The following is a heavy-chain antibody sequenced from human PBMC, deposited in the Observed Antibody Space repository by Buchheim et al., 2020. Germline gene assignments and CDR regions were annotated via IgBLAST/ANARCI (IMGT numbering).Heavy chain of an antibody. CDR1: GFTFSSYS. D-gene: IGHD7-27*01. CDR3: ARAKSKELGNWYFDL. V-gene: IGHV3-48*04. J-gene: IGHJ2*01. CDR2: ISSSGSTI. Sequence: EVQLVESGGGLVQPGGSLRLPCAASGFTFSSYSMNWVRQTPGKGLEWVSYISSSGSTIYYQDSVKGRFTISRDNAKNSMYLQMNSLRAEDTAVYYCARAKSKELGNWYFDLWGRGTL.